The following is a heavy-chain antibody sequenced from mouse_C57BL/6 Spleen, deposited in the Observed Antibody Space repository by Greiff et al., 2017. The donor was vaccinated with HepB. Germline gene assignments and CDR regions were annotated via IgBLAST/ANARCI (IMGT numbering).Heavy chain of an antibody. D-gene: IGHD4-1*01. CDR3: AREGLGRDWFAY. J-gene: IGHJ3*01. CDR2: INPNNGGT. Sequence: EVQLQQSGPELVKPGASVKMSCKASGYTFTDYNMHWVKQSHGKSLEWIGYINPNNGGTSYNQKFKGKATLTVNKSSSTAYMELRSLTSEDSAVYYCAREGLGRDWFAYWGQGTLVTVSA. CDR1: GYTFTDYN. V-gene: IGHV1-22*01.